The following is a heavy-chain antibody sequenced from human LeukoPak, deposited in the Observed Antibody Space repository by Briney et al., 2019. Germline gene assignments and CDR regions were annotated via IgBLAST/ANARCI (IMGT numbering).Heavy chain of an antibody. CDR2: FSASGVGT. V-gene: IGHV3-23*01. D-gene: IGHD5-12*01. CDR1: GFTFTSYA. CDR3: VKSVAATINYFDY. Sequence: PGGSLRLSCAASGFTFTSYAMSWVRQAPGKGLEWVSGFSASGVGTYYADSVKGRFTISRDNAKNSLYLQMNSLRAGDTAVYYCVKSVAATINYFDYWGQGALVTVSS. J-gene: IGHJ4*02.